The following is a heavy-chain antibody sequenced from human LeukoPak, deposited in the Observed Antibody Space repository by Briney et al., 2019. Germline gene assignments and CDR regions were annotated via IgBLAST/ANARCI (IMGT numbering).Heavy chain of an antibody. V-gene: IGHV3-30*02. J-gene: IGHJ4*02. Sequence: GGSLRLSCAASGFTFSSYDMHWVRQAPGKGLEWVAFILYDGSNKYYADSVKGRFTISRDNSKNTLYLQMNSLRAEDTAVYYCARDQGGVGYWGQGTLVTVSS. CDR2: ILYDGSNK. D-gene: IGHD3-16*01. CDR3: ARDQGGVGY. CDR1: GFTFSSYD.